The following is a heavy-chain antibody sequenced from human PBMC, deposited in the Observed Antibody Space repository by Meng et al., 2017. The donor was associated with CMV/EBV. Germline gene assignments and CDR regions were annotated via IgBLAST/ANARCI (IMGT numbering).Heavy chain of an antibody. CDR1: GGSVSSGSYY. CDR2: IYYSGST. Sequence: SETLSLTCTVSGGSVSSGSYYWNWIRQPPGKGLEWIGYIYYSGSTNYNPSLKSRVTISVDTSKNQFSLRLSSVTAADTAVYYCARGAGYSSSWYPYYYGMDVWGQGTTVTVSS. D-gene: IGHD6-13*01. V-gene: IGHV4-61*01. J-gene: IGHJ6*02. CDR3: ARGAGYSSSWYPYYYGMDV.